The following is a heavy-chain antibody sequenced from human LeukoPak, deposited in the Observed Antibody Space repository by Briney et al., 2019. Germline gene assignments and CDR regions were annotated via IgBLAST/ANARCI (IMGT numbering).Heavy chain of an antibody. CDR1: GYTFTSYG. Sequence: GASVKVSCKASGYTFTSYGISWVRQAPGQGLEWMGWISAYNGNTNYAQKLQGRVTMTTDTSTSTAYMELRSLRSDDTAVYYCARSRGITMIGSFDYWGQGTLVTVSS. CDR2: ISAYNGNT. CDR3: ARSRGITMIGSFDY. J-gene: IGHJ4*02. V-gene: IGHV1-18*01. D-gene: IGHD3-22*01.